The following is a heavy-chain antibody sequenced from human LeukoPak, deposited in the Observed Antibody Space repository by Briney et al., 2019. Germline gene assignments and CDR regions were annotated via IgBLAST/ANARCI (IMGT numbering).Heavy chain of an antibody. CDR3: ARGPQGYSSSS. D-gene: IGHD6-6*01. Sequence: SETLSLTCTVSGGSISSYYWSWIRQPPGKGLEWIGYIYYSGSTNYNPSLKSRVTISVDTSKNQFSLKLSSVTAADTAVYYCARGPQGYSSSSWGQGTLVTVSS. CDR2: IYYSGST. CDR1: GGSISSYY. J-gene: IGHJ5*02. V-gene: IGHV4-59*08.